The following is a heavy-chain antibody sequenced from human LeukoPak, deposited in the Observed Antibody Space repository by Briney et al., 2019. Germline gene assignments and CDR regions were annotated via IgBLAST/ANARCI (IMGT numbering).Heavy chain of an antibody. D-gene: IGHD1-26*01. CDR2: TTSDGSST. CDR3: ARDLTGAVFDF. J-gene: IGHJ4*02. Sequence: GRSLRLSCEASGFTFSSYWMHWVRQAPGKGLVCVSRTTSDGSSTSYADSVRGRFTISRDNAKNTVYLQMNSLRAEDTAVYYCARDLTGAVFDFWGQGTLVTVSS. CDR1: GFTFSSYW. V-gene: IGHV3-74*01.